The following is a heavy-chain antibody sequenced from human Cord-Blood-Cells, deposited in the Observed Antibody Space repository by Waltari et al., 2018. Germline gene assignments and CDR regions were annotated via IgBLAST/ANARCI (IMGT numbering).Heavy chain of an antibody. CDR2: IYHSGST. Sequence: QLQLQESGSGLVKPLQTLSLTCAVAGGSISSGGYSWSWFRQSPGKGLEWIGYIYHSGSTYYNPSLKSRVTISVDRSKNQFSLKLSSVTAADTAVYYCARYSGYDYYYYGMDVWGQGTTVTVSS. CDR1: GGSISSGGYS. J-gene: IGHJ6*02. CDR3: ARYSGYDYYYYGMDV. D-gene: IGHD5-12*01. V-gene: IGHV4-30-2*06.